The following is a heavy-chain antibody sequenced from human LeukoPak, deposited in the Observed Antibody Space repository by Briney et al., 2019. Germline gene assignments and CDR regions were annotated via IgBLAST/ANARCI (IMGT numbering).Heavy chain of an antibody. J-gene: IGHJ3*02. Sequence: PGGSLRLSCAASGFTFSSYWMSWVRQAPGKGLEWVANIKQDGSEKYYVDSVKGRFTISRDNAKSSLYLQMNSLRAEDTAVYYCASLTRKYDFWTDDAFDIWGQGTMVTVSS. V-gene: IGHV3-7*01. CDR2: IKQDGSEK. D-gene: IGHD3/OR15-3a*01. CDR1: GFTFSSYW. CDR3: ASLTRKYDFWTDDAFDI.